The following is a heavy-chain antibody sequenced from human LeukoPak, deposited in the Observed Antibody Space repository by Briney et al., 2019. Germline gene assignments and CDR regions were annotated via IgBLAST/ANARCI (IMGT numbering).Heavy chain of an antibody. D-gene: IGHD6-19*01. V-gene: IGHV3-9*01. Sequence: GGSLRLSCAASGFTFDDYAMHWVRQAPGKGLEWVSGISWNSGSIGYADSVKGRFTISRDNAKNSLYLQMNSLRAEDTALYYCAKDSVAVAGTDPDPYYYYGMDVWGQGTTVTVSS. CDR2: ISWNSGSI. J-gene: IGHJ6*02. CDR1: GFTFDDYA. CDR3: AKDSVAVAGTDPDPYYYYGMDV.